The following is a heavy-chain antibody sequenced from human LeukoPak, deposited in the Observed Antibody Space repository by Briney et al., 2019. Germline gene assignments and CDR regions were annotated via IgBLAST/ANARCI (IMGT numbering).Heavy chain of an antibody. Sequence: SETLSLTCAVYGGSFSGYYWSWIRQPPGKGLEWIGEINHSGSTNYNPSLKSRVTISVDTSKNQFSLKLNSVTAADTAVYYCARSLHGYSYGLMDYWGQGTLVTVSS. CDR2: INHSGST. V-gene: IGHV4-34*01. CDR3: ARSLHGYSYGLMDY. CDR1: GGSFSGYY. D-gene: IGHD5-18*01. J-gene: IGHJ4*02.